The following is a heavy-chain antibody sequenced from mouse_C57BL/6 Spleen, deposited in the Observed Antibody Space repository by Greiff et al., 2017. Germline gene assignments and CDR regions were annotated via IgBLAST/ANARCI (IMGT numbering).Heavy chain of an antibody. CDR1: GYTFTSYG. CDR2: IYPRSGNT. CDR3: ARSDGNFPFDY. V-gene: IGHV1-81*01. Sequence: VQLQQSGAELARPGASVKLSCKASGYTFTSYGISWVKQRTGQGLEWIGEIYPRSGNTYYNEKFKGKATLTADKSSSTAYLELRSLTSEDSAVYFCARSDGNFPFDYWGQGTTLTVSS. J-gene: IGHJ2*01. D-gene: IGHD2-1*01.